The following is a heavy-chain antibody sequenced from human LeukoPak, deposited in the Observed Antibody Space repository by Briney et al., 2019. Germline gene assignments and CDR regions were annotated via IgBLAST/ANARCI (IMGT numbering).Heavy chain of an antibody. J-gene: IGHJ4*02. V-gene: IGHV3-21*01. CDR2: ISSSSSYI. CDR3: ARRGGLSSGRGFDH. D-gene: IGHD3-16*01. Sequence: PGGSLRLSCVASGFDFNYYDMNWVRQALGKGLEWVSSISSSSSYIYFADSTKGRFTISRDNAKYSVFLQMSSLRPEGTAVYYCARRGGLSSGRGFDHWGQGTLVTVSS. CDR1: GFDFNYYD.